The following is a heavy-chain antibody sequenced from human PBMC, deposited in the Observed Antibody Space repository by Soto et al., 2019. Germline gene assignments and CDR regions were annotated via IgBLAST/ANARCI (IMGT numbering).Heavy chain of an antibody. V-gene: IGHV3-30-3*01. J-gene: IGHJ4*02. D-gene: IGHD2-15*01. CDR3: ARGGAWTPEGLGY. CDR2: ISSDVVNY. Sequence: QVQLVESGGGVVQPGRSLRLSCAASGFTFSSFAMHWVRQAPGKGLEWLAVISSDVVNYYYAESVKGRFTISRDNSKNTLYLQTNSLTNEDTAVYCCARGGAWTPEGLGYWGQGTLVTVSS. CDR1: GFTFSSFA.